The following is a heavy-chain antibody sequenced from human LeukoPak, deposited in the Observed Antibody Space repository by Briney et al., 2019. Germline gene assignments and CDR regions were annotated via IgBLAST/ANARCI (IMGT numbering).Heavy chain of an antibody. D-gene: IGHD5-12*01. V-gene: IGHV4-39*07. CDR2: INHSGST. CDR1: GGSISSSSHS. Sequence: SETLSLTCTVSGGSISSSSHSWGWIRQPPGKGLEWIGEINHSGSTNYNPSLKSRVTISVDTSKNQFSLKLSSVTAADTAVYYCARVSKEFSGYDFNGGYYFDFWGRGTLVTVSS. J-gene: IGHJ4*02. CDR3: ARVSKEFSGYDFNGGYYFDF.